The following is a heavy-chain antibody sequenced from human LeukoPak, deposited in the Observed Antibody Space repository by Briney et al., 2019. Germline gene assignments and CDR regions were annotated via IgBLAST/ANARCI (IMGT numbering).Heavy chain of an antibody. D-gene: IGHD3-22*01. V-gene: IGHV1-2*02. CDR1: GYTFTGYH. Sequence: GASVKVSCKASGYTFTGYHMHWVRQAPGQGLEWMGWINPNSGGTNYAQKFQGRVTMTRDTSISTAYMELSRLRSDDTAVYYCARDAQVYYYDSSGYYYDCWGQGTLVTVSS. CDR3: ARDAQVYYYDSSGYYYDC. CDR2: INPNSGGT. J-gene: IGHJ4*02.